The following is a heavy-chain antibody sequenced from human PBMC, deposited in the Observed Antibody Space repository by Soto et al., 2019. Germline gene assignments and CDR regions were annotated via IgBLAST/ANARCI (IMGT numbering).Heavy chain of an antibody. CDR2: IYGSGSST. CDR1: GFTFSTYT. D-gene: IGHD1-26*01. CDR3: AKAESGSYSIDS. Sequence: GGSLRLSCVASGFTFSTYTMSWVRQAPGKGLEWVSGIYGSGSSTFYADSVKGRFTISRDNSKNTLYLQMNSLRAEDTAVYYCAKAESGSYSIDSWGQGTLVTVSS. V-gene: IGHV3-23*01. J-gene: IGHJ4*02.